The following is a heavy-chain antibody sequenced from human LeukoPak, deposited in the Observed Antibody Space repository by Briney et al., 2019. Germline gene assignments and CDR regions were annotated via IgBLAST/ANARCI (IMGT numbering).Heavy chain of an antibody. D-gene: IGHD1-26*01. V-gene: IGHV3-48*03. CDR2: ISNSGRTI. Sequence: GGSLRLSCAASGFSFSRYEMNWVRQAPGKGLEWVSYISNSGRTIYYADSVKGRFTISRDNAKNSLYLQMNSLRAEDTAVYYCASYIVGPTLDYWGQGTLVTVSS. CDR1: GFSFSRYE. J-gene: IGHJ4*02. CDR3: ASYIVGPTLDY.